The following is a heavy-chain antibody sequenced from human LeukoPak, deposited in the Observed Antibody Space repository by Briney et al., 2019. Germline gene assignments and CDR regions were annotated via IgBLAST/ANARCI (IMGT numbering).Heavy chain of an antibody. V-gene: IGHV3-23*01. CDR1: GFTFSSYA. D-gene: IGHD1-26*01. J-gene: IGHJ4*02. CDR3: TSVGVGGRDY. CDR2: ISGSGGCI. Sequence: GGSLRPSCAASGFTFSSYAMSWVRQAPGKGLEWVSSISGSGGCIYYADSVEGRFTISRDNSKNSLYLQMNSLRAEDTAVYYCTSVGVGGRDYWGQGTLVSVSS.